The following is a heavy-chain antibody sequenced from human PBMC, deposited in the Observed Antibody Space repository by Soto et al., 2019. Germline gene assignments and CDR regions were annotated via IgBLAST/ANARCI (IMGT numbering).Heavy chain of an antibody. D-gene: IGHD3-16*01. J-gene: IGHJ3*02. Sequence: QVQLVESGGGLVKPGGSLRLSCVASGFTFSDYYMTWIRQAPGKGLDWVSYITTSGGTIYSADSVKGRFTISRDNAKNSLYLQMNSLRAEDTAVYYCGRHHRYGGNAVDIWGQGTRVTVSS. CDR3: GRHHRYGGNAVDI. CDR1: GFTFSDYY. V-gene: IGHV3-11*01. CDR2: ITTSGGTI.